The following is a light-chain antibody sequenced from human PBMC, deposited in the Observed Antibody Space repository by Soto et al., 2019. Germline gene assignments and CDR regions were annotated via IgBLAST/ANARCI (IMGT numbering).Light chain of an antibody. J-gene: IGKJ3*01. V-gene: IGKV3-20*01. Sequence: IVLTQSPGTLSLSLGERATLSCGASQSVTSNYLAWYQQKPGQAPRVLIYGASIRATGIPDRFSGSGSGTDFSLTISRLEPEDFAVYYCQQYGSSPFTFGPGTKVAIK. CDR2: GAS. CDR1: QSVTSNY. CDR3: QQYGSSPFT.